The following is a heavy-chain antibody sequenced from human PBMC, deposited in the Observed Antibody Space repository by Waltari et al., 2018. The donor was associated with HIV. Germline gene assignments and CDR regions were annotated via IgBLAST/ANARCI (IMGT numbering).Heavy chain of an antibody. CDR1: GDSVSSNSAA. CDR3: AREPGWGSRAYYYGMDV. D-gene: IGHD7-27*01. Sequence: QVQLQQSGPGLVKPSQTLSLTCAISGDSVSSNSAAWNWIRQSPSRGLEWLGRTDYRSKLYNDYAVSVKSRITINPDTSKNQFSLQLNSVTPEDTAVYYCAREPGWGSRAYYYGMDVWGQGTTVTVSS. CDR2: TDYRSKLYN. V-gene: IGHV6-1*01. J-gene: IGHJ6*02.